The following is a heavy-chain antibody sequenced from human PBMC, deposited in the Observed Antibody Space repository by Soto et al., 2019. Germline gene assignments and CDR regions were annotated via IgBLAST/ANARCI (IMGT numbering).Heavy chain of an antibody. CDR2: IIPIFGTA. CDR3: AREESRYCSGGSCYSDGYFDY. V-gene: IGHV1-69*01. CDR1: GGTFSSYA. Sequence: QVQLVQSGAEVKKPGSSVKVSCKASGGTFSSYAISWVRQAPGQGLEWMGGIIPIFGTANYAQKFQGRVTITANEYTSSAYMELSSLRSEDTAVYYCAREESRYCSGGSCYSDGYFDYWGQGTLVTVSS. J-gene: IGHJ4*02. D-gene: IGHD2-15*01.